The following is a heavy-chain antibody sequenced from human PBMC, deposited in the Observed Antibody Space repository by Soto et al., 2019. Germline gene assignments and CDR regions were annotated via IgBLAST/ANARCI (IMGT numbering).Heavy chain of an antibody. J-gene: IGHJ6*03. CDR2: IVVGSGNT. V-gene: IGHV1-58*02. D-gene: IGHD2-2*01. CDR1: GFTFTSSA. Sequence: SVKVSCKASGFTFTSSAMQWVRQARGQRLEWIGWIVVGSGNTNYAQKFQERVTITRDMSTSTAYMELSSLRSEGKAEYSSAASFPVVPAATLGYYYYYYRDVWGKGPTVTVSS. CDR3: AASFPVVPAATLGYYYYYYRDV.